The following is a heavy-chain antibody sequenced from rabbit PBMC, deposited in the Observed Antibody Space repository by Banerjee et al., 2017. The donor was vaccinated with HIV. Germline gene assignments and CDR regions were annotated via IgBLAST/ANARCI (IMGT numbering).Heavy chain of an antibody. D-gene: IGHD4-1*01. CDR3: ARFFTNGWGGFNL. J-gene: IGHJ4*01. V-gene: IGHV1S45*01. CDR1: GFDFSSSYW. Sequence: QEQLEESGGDLVKPEGSLTLTCKASGFDFSSSYWICWVRQAPGKGLEWIGCIYISTGSIWYASWAIGRFTISKASSTTVTLQMTSLTVADTATYFCARFFTNGWGGFNLWGPGTLVTVS. CDR2: IYISTGSI.